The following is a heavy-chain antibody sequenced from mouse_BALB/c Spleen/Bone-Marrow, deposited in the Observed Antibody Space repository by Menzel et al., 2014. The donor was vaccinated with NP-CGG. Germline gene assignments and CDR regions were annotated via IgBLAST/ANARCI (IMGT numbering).Heavy chain of an antibody. V-gene: IGHV5-9-3*01. CDR2: ISSGGSYT. CDR1: GFTFSSYA. D-gene: IGHD2-14*01. Sequence: EVNVVDSGGGLVKPGGSLKLSCAASGFTFSSYAMSWVRQTPEKRLEWVASISSGGSYTCYPDSVKERFTISRDNAKNTLYLQMSSLRSEDTAMYYCARRRSDLNYFDYWGQGTTLTVSS. CDR3: ARRRSDLNYFDY. J-gene: IGHJ2*01.